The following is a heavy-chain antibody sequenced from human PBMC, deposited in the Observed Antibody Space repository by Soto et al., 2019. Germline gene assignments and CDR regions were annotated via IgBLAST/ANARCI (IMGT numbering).Heavy chain of an antibody. CDR2: ISGSGGST. V-gene: IGHV3-23*01. Sequence: GGSLRLSCAASGFTFSSYAMSWVRQAPGKGLEWVSAISGSGGSTYYADSVKGRFTISRDNSKNTLYLQMNSLRAEDTAVYYCAKLFWNPRRANWFDPWGQGTLVTVSS. CDR3: AKLFWNPRRANWFDP. J-gene: IGHJ5*02. D-gene: IGHD1-1*01. CDR1: GFTFSSYA.